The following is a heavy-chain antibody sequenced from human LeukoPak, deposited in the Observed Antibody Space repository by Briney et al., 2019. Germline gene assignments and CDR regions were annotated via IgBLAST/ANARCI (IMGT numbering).Heavy chain of an antibody. V-gene: IGHV3-7*01. J-gene: IGHJ4*02. D-gene: IGHD3-22*01. CDR2: IKQDGSEK. Sequence: GGSLRLSCAASGFTFSSYWMSWVRQAPGKGLEWVANIKQDGSEKYYVDSVKGRFTISRDNDKNSLDLQMNSLRAEDADVYYCARDLVHDSSGYYYWGQGTLVTVSS. CDR1: GFTFSSYW. CDR3: ARDLVHDSSGYYY.